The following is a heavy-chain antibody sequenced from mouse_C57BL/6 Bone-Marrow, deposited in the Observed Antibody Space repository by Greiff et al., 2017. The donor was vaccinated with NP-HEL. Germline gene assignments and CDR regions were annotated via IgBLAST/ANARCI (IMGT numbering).Heavy chain of an antibody. CDR2: ISSGSSTI. D-gene: IGHD1-1*01. Sequence: EVKLMESGGGLVKPGGSLKLSCAASGFTFSDYGMHWVRQAPEKGLEWVAYISSGSSTIYYADTVKGRFNISRDNAKNTLCLQMTSLRSEDTAMYYCARSITTVVAWGQGTSVTVSS. V-gene: IGHV5-17*01. CDR1: GFTFSDYG. CDR3: ARSITTVVA. J-gene: IGHJ4*01.